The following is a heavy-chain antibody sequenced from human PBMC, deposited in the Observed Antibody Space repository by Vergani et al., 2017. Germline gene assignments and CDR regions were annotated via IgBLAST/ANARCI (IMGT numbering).Heavy chain of an antibody. CDR3: ARDQGSGTNRHHYGMDV. CDR1: GFTFGSYS. J-gene: IGHJ6*02. Sequence: EENLVESGGGLVKPGGSLRLSCVASGFTFGSYSVNWVRQAPGRGLEWVSSISSSGNYVHYTASVKGRFSISRDNAKSLLSLQMNSLRADDTAVYYCARDQGSGTNRHHYGMDVWGQGTTVTVSS. V-gene: IGHV3-21*06. CDR2: ISSSGNYV. D-gene: IGHD3-10*01.